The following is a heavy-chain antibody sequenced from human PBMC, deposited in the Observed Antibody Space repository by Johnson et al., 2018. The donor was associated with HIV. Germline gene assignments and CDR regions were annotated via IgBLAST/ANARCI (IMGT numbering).Heavy chain of an antibody. D-gene: IGHD3-22*01. CDR2: ISSSGSTI. J-gene: IGHJ3*02. V-gene: IGHV3-11*04. Sequence: QVLLVESGGGLVKPGGSLRLSCAASGFTFSDYYMSWIRQAPGKGLEWVSYISSSGSTIYYADSVKGRFTISRDNSKNTLYLQMNSLRAEDTAVYYCAKDRYYDSSGPDAFDIWGQGTMVTVSS. CDR1: GFTFSDYY. CDR3: AKDRYYDSSGPDAFDI.